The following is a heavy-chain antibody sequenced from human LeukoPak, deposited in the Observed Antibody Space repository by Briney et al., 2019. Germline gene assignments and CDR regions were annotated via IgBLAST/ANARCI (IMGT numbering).Heavy chain of an antibody. CDR2: IASTGDT. CDR1: GFTFSRYD. Sequence: GGSLRLSCAASGFTFSRYDMHGGRETTGGGLEWGSSIASTGDTYYSGSVKSRFTISRENAKNSLYLQMNSLRAGATAVYYCARDLGYYDYVWGQGLWGQGTLVTVSS. J-gene: IGHJ4*02. CDR3: ARDLGYYDYVWGQGL. D-gene: IGHD3-16*01. V-gene: IGHV3-13*01.